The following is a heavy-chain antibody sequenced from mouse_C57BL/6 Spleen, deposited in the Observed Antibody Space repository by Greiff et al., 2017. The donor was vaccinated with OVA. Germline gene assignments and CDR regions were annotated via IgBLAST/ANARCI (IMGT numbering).Heavy chain of an antibody. Sequence: QVQLQQPGAELVKPGASVKLSCKASGYTFTSYWMQWVKQRPGQGLEWIGEIDPSDSYTNYNQKFKGKATLTVDTSSSTAYMQLSSLTSEDSAVYYCARKAYYSFDYWGQGTTLTVSS. J-gene: IGHJ2*01. CDR2: IDPSDSYT. V-gene: IGHV1-50*01. D-gene: IGHD6-5*01. CDR3: ARKAYYSFDY. CDR1: GYTFTSYW.